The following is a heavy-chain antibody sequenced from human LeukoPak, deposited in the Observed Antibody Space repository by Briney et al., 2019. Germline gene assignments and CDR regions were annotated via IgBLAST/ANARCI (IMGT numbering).Heavy chain of an antibody. CDR2: ISSSSSTI. CDR1: GFTFRSYN. V-gene: IGHV3-48*01. D-gene: IGHD3-10*01. Sequence: GGSLRLSCAASGFTFRSYNMIWVRQAPGKGLEWVSCISSSSSTIYYADSVKGRFTISRDNAKNSLYLQMNSLRAEDTAVYYCARDLLYGSGSQRYLFDYWGQGTLVTVSS. J-gene: IGHJ4*02. CDR3: ARDLLYGSGSQRYLFDY.